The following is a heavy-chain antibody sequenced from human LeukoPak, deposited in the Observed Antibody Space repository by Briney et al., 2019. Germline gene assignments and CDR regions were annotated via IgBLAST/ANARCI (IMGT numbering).Heavy chain of an antibody. Sequence: GGSLRLSCTASEFTVSRNYMLWVRQAPGKGLEWVSLIFSNGDTHYADSVKGRFTISRDTSKNTVSLQMNSLRVEDTDMYYCTRDQMNYWGQGTVVTVPS. V-gene: IGHV3-53*01. D-gene: IGHD5-24*01. CDR3: TRDQMNY. CDR1: EFTVSRNY. CDR2: IFSNGDT. J-gene: IGHJ4*02.